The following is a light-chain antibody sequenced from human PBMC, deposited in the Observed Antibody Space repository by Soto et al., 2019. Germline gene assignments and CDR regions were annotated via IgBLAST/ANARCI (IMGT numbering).Light chain of an antibody. J-gene: IGLJ1*01. CDR1: SSDIGAYNH. V-gene: IGLV2-14*01. Sequence: QSVLTQPASVSGSPGQWITISCTGTSSDIGAYNHVSWYQQNPGKAPQLIIYEVNNRPSGLSNRFSASKSGNAASLTISGLQAEDEADYFCCSFTTSGTLVFGTGTRSPS. CDR2: EVN. CDR3: CSFTTSGTLV.